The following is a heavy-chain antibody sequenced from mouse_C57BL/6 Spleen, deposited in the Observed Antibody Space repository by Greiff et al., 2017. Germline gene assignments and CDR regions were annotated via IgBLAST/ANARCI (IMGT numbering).Heavy chain of an antibody. CDR1: GYTFTSYW. J-gene: IGHJ3*01. V-gene: IGHV1-52*01. CDR3: ARSPYYGNPAWFAY. Sequence: QVQLQQPGAELVRPGSSVKLSCKASGYTFTSYWMHWVKQRPIQGLEWIGNIDPSDSETHYNQKFKDKATLTVDKSSSTAYMQLSSLTSEDSAVYYCARSPYYGNPAWFAYWGQGTLVTVSA. CDR2: IDPSDSET. D-gene: IGHD2-10*01.